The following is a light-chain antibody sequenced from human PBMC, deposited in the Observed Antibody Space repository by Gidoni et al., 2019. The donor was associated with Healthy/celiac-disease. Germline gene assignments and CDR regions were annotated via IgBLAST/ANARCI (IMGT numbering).Light chain of an antibody. CDR3: QQYYSTPS. J-gene: IGKJ2*01. CDR1: QSVLYSSNNKNY. CDR2: WAS. V-gene: IGKV4-1*01. Sequence: IVLTQTPDSLSVSLGERATIHCKTSQSVLYSSNNKNYSWCYQQKPGQPTKLLIYWASTRESGVPDRFSGGGSGTDFTITISSLQAEDAAVYYCQQYYSTPSFGQGTKLEIK.